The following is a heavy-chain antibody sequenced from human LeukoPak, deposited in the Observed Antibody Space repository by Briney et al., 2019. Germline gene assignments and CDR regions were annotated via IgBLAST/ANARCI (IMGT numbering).Heavy chain of an antibody. Sequence: GASVTVSFKASGYTFTDYYMHWVGQAPGQGGEWMGWINPNSGGTNYVQKFQGGVTDTRERSIRAAYMEVSRLRSDDTAVYYCARVRVAVAGTAPLGYWGQGTMLTVSS. J-gene: IGHJ4*02. CDR2: INPNSGGT. V-gene: IGHV1-2*02. CDR3: ARVRVAVAGTAPLGY. D-gene: IGHD6-19*01. CDR1: GYTFTDYY.